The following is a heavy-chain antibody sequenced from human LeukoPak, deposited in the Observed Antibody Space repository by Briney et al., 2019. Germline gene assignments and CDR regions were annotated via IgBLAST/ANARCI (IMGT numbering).Heavy chain of an antibody. D-gene: IGHD6-19*01. CDR1: GYTFTGYY. J-gene: IGHJ4*02. CDR2: INPNSGGT. Sequence: ASVKVSCKASGYTFTGYYMHWVRQAPGQGLEWMGWINPNSGGTNYAQKFQGRVTMTRDTSISTAYMELSRLRSDDTAVYYCAKEARGSGWTYYFDYWGQGTLVTVSS. CDR3: AKEARGSGWTYYFDY. V-gene: IGHV1-2*02.